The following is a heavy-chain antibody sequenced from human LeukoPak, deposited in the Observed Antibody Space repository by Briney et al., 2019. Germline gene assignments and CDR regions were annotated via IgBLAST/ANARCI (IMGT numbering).Heavy chain of an antibody. CDR3: TTPLPRYYYDSSLESGI. CDR1: GFTFSNAW. J-gene: IGHJ3*02. D-gene: IGHD3-22*01. V-gene: IGHV3-15*01. CDR2: IKSKTDGGTT. Sequence: PGGSLRLSCAASGFTFSNAWMSWVRQAPGKGLEWVGRIKSKTDGGTTDYAAPVKGRFTISRDDSKNTLYLQMNSLKTEDTAVYYCTTPLPRYYYDSSLESGIWGQGXMVTVSS.